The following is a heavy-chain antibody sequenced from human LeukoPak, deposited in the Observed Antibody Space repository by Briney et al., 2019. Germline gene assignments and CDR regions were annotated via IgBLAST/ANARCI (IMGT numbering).Heavy chain of an antibody. CDR2: ISSSSSYI. Sequence: GGSLRLSCAASGFTFSSYSMNWVRQAPGKGLEWVSSISSSSSYIYYADSVKGRFTISRDNAKNSLYLQMNSLKTEDTAVYYCTRQNWSEENSGSYDYWGQGTLVTVSS. V-gene: IGHV3-21*04. J-gene: IGHJ4*02. CDR3: TRQNWSEENSGSYDY. D-gene: IGHD1-26*01. CDR1: GFTFSSYS.